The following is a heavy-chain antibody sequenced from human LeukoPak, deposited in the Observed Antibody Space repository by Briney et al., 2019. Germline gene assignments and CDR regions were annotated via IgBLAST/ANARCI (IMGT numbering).Heavy chain of an antibody. Sequence: ASVKVSCKASGYTFTSYGISWVRQAPGQGLEWMGWISAYNGNTNYAQKLQGRVTMTTDTSTSTAYMELRSLRSDDTAVYYCVRAHRDSWIQLWLLFFDYWGQGTLVTVSS. CDR3: VRAHRDSWIQLWLLFFDY. CDR1: GYTFTSYG. D-gene: IGHD5-18*01. CDR2: ISAYNGNT. J-gene: IGHJ4*02. V-gene: IGHV1-18*01.